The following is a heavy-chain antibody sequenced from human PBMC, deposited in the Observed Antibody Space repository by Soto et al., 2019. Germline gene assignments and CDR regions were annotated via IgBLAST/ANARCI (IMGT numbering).Heavy chain of an antibody. Sequence: PSETLSLTCTVTGDSITSGGYYWSWIRQPPGKGLEWIGYIYYSGSTNYNPSLKSRVTISVDTSKNQFSLKLSSVTAADTAVYYCATNGDSSGYPGSYFDYWGQGTLVTVSS. D-gene: IGHD3-22*01. CDR1: GDSITSGGYY. J-gene: IGHJ4*02. CDR3: ATNGDSSGYPGSYFDY. V-gene: IGHV4-61*08. CDR2: IYYSGST.